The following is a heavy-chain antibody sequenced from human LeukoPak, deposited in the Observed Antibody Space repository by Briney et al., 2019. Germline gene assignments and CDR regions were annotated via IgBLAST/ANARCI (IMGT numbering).Heavy chain of an antibody. V-gene: IGHV3-21*01. CDR3: ARVAWDYYDTSGYRFDY. J-gene: IGHJ4*02. CDR1: GFTFSSYT. Sequence: PGGSLRLSCAASGFTFSSYTMNWVRQAPGKGLEWVSSITSSSSYIYYADSVKGRFTISRDSAKNSLYLQMNSLRAEDTAVYYCARVAWDYYDTSGYRFDYWGQGTLVTVSS. D-gene: IGHD3-22*01. CDR2: ITSSSSYI.